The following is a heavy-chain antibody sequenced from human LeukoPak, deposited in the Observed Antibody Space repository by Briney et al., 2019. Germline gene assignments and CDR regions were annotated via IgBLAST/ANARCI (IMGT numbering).Heavy chain of an antibody. J-gene: IGHJ4*02. V-gene: IGHV3-11*04. D-gene: IGHD3-22*01. CDR3: ARDYYDSSGLDY. CDR2: ISSSGDTI. CDR1: GFIFSDYY. Sequence: GGSLRLSCAASGFIFSDYYMTWIRQAPGKGLEWVSYISSSGDTIYYADSVKGRFTISRDNAKKSLYLQMNSLRAEDTAVYYCARDYYDSSGLDYWGQGTLVTVSS.